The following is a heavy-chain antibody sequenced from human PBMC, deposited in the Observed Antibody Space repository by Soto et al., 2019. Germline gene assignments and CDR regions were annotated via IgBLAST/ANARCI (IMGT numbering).Heavy chain of an antibody. V-gene: IGHV4-59*01. Sequence: SETLSLTCTVSGGSINNYYWSWVRQPPGKGLEWIGYIYYTGSTNYNPSLKSRVTISIDMSKNQFSLKLNSVTAADTAVYYCARIKSSTLDYWGQGTLVTVSS. CDR2: IYYTGST. CDR1: GGSINNYY. CDR3: ARIKSSTLDY. D-gene: IGHD6-19*01. J-gene: IGHJ4*02.